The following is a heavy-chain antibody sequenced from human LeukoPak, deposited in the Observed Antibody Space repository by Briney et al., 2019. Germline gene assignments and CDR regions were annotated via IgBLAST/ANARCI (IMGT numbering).Heavy chain of an antibody. D-gene: IGHD6-13*01. J-gene: IGHJ5*02. CDR3: ARAVSSSWYGNWFDP. CDR2: IYYSGST. V-gene: IGHV4-59*01. CDR1: GGSISSYY. Sequence: PSETLSLTCTGSGGSISSYYWSWIRQPPGKGLEWIGYIYYSGSTNYNPSLKSRVTISVDTSKNQFFLKRRSVTAADTAVYYCARAVSSSWYGNWFDPWGQGTLVTVSS.